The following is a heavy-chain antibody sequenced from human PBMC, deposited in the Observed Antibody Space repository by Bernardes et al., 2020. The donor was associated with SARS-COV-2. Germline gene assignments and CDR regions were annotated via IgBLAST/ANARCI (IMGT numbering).Heavy chain of an antibody. D-gene: IGHD3-10*01. CDR3: ARGGTYYGSGISFYYYYYGMDV. J-gene: IGHJ6*02. V-gene: IGHV1-3*01. CDR1: GYTFTSYA. Sequence: ASVKVSCKASGYTFTSYAMHWVRQAPGQRLEWMGWINAGNGNTKYSQKFQGRVTITRDTSASTAYMELSSLRSEDTALYYCARGGTYYGSGISFYYYYYGMDVWGQGTTVTVSS. CDR2: INAGNGNT.